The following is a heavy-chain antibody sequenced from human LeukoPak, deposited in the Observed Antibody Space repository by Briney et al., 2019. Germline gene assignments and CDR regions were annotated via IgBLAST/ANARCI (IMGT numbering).Heavy chain of an antibody. CDR1: GFTFSSYG. CDR3: AKSGIVVVPAALFDY. J-gene: IGHJ4*02. Sequence: GGSLRLSCAASGFTFSSYGMHWVRQAPGKGLEWVAFIRYDGGNKYYADSVKGRFTISRDNSKNTLYLQMNSLRAEDTAVYYCAKSGIVVVPAALFDYWGQGTLVTVSS. CDR2: IRYDGGNK. V-gene: IGHV3-30*02. D-gene: IGHD2-2*01.